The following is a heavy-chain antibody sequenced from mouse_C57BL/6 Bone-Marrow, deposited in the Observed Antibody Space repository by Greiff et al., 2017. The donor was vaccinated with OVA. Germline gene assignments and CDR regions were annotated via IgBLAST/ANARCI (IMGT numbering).Heavy chain of an antibody. CDR3: ARAEITTVATDV. D-gene: IGHD1-1*01. V-gene: IGHV5-4*03. CDR2: ISDGGSYT. Sequence: EVKLVESGGGLVKPGGSLKLSCAASGFTFSSYAMSWVRQTPEKRLEWVATISDGGSYTYYPDNVKGRFTISRDNAKNNLYLQMSHLKSEDTAMYYCARAEITTVATDVWGTGTTVTVSS. J-gene: IGHJ1*03. CDR1: GFTFSSYA.